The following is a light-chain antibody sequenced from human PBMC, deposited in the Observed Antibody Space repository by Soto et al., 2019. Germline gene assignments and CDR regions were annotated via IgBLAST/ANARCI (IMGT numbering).Light chain of an antibody. CDR3: QQYNSYPLS. Sequence: DIQMTQSPSTLSASVGDRVTITCRASQSISSWLAWYQQKPGKAPNLLIYKASSLESGVPSRFSGSGSGTEFTLTISSLQPDDSATYYCQQYNSYPLSVGGGTKVEIK. J-gene: IGKJ4*01. V-gene: IGKV1-5*03. CDR2: KAS. CDR1: QSISSW.